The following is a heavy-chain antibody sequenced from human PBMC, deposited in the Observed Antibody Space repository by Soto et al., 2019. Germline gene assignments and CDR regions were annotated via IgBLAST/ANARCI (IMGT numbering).Heavy chain of an antibody. J-gene: IGHJ4*02. D-gene: IGHD3-22*01. CDR3: ARWGSYYYDSSGYPGDY. CDR2: INQSGST. V-gene: IGHV4-34*01. CDR1: GGSFSGDY. Sequence: SETLSLTCAVYGGSFSGDYWSWIRQPPGKGLEWIGEINQSGSTNYNPSLKSRVTISVDTSKNQFSLKLSSVTAADTAVYYCARWGSYYYDSSGYPGDYWGQGTLVTVSS.